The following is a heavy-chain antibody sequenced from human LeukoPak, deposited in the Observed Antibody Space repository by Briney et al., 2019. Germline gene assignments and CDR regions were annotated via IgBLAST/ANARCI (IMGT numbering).Heavy chain of an antibody. Sequence: ASVKVSCKASGYTFTNYGISWVRQAPGQGLEWMGWISAYNGNRNNAQKFQGRLTMTTGTSTSTAYVELRSLRSDDTAVYYCARYSSGGYFDYWGQGTLVTVSS. CDR3: ARYSSGGYFDY. CDR2: ISAYNGNR. CDR1: GYTFTNYG. J-gene: IGHJ4*02. D-gene: IGHD3-22*01. V-gene: IGHV1-18*01.